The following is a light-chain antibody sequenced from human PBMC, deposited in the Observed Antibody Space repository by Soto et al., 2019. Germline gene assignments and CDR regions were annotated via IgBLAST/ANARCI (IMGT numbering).Light chain of an antibody. V-gene: IGLV2-14*01. CDR2: EVR. J-gene: IGLJ3*02. CDR3: SAYTARSTLV. Sequence: QSVLTQPASVSGSAGQPITISCSGTMRDVGAYNLVSWYQQHPGTAPKLIIYEVRNRPSGISSRFSGSRSGNTASLTISGLQSEDEGDHYCSAYTARSTLVFGGGTKLTVL. CDR1: MRDVGAYNL.